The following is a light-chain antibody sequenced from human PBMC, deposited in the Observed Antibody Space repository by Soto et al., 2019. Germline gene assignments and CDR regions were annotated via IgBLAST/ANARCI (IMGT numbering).Light chain of an antibody. J-gene: IGKJ2*01. CDR2: GAS. CDR3: QQGRNLPLT. CDR1: QSINSE. Sequence: EIVMTQSPDTLSLSPGERAALSCRASQSINSELAWYQQKPGQPPRLLIYGASTRATGGPARFTGSESGSEFTLTISGLQSEDFAVYYCQQGRNLPLTFGQGTRLEI. V-gene: IGKV3-15*01.